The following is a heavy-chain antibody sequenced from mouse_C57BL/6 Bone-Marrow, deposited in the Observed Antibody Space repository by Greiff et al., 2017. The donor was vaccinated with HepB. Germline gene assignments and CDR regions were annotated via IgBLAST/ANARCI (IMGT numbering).Heavy chain of an antibody. D-gene: IGHD1-1*01. CDR1: GYTFTSYW. V-gene: IGHV1-74*01. CDR2: IHPSDSDT. J-gene: IGHJ4*01. Sequence: VQVQQPGAELVKPGASVKVSCKASGYTFTSYWMHWVKQRPGQGLEWIGRIHPSDSDTNYNQKFKGKATLTVDKSSSTAYMQLSSLTSEDSAVYYCAKGNYYYGSSPYAMDYWGQGTSVTVSS. CDR3: AKGNYYYGSSPYAMDY.